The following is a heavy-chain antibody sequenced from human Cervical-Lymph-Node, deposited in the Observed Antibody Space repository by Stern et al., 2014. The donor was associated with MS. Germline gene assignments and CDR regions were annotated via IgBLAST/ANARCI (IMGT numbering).Heavy chain of an antibody. V-gene: IGHV1-69*06. D-gene: IGHD1-1*01. CDR1: GGTFSSYA. J-gene: IGHJ5*02. CDR3: VERDAWFDP. CDR2: VIPTLGTV. Sequence: VQLVQSGAEVKKPGSSVNVSCKASGGTFSSYAISWVRQGPGQGLEWMGGVIPTLGTVTYAPKFQGRVTFIADKSSDTAYRELNSLRSDDTAVYYCVERDAWFDPWGPGTLVIVSS.